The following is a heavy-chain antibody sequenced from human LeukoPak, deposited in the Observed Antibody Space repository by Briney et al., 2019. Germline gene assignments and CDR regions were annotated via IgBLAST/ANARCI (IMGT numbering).Heavy chain of an antibody. CDR3: ARDFFSWSSGWSVSRYYGMDV. D-gene: IGHD6-19*01. J-gene: IGHJ6*02. V-gene: IGHV4-59*01. CDR1: GGSISSYY. CDR2: IYYSGST. Sequence: SETLSLTCTVSGGSISSYYWSWIRQPPGKGLEWIGYIYYSGSTNYKPSLKSRVTISVDTSNTQFSLKLSSVTAADTAVYYCARDFFSWSSGWSVSRYYGMDVWGQGTTVTVSS.